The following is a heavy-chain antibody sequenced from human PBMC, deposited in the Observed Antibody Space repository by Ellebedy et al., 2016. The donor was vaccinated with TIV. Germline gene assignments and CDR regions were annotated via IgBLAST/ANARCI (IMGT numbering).Heavy chain of an antibody. D-gene: IGHD2-15*01. CDR2: IYFSGNT. V-gene: IGHV4-39*07. CDR1: GGSISTTSDY. CDR3: VRVSRVEKWFDP. Sequence: MPGGSLRLSCTVSGGSISTTSDYWGWIRQPPGKGLEWLGSIYFSGNTFYKPSLKSRVTISVDTSKKQFSLKLDSVTAADTARYYWVRVSRVEKWFDPWGQGTLVTVSS. J-gene: IGHJ5*02.